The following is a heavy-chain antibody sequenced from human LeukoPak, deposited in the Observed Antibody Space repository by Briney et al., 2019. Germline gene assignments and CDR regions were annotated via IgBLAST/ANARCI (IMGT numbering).Heavy chain of an antibody. CDR3: VRGTVYY. CDR2: IHTITGIP. J-gene: IGHJ4*02. V-gene: IGHV7-4-1*02. Sequence: ASVKVSCKTSGYTFTDYTMNWVRQAPGQGLEWMGWIHTITGIPTFAQAFTGRFAFSLDPSVTTAYLEINNLQVEDTAVHYCVRGTVYYWGQGSLVTVSS. CDR1: GYTFTDYT. D-gene: IGHD3/OR15-3a*01.